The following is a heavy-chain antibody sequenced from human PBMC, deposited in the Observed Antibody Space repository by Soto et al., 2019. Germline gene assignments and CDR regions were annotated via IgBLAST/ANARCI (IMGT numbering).Heavy chain of an antibody. Sequence: GGSLRLSCAASGFTFDDYAMHWVRQAPGKGLEWVSGISWNSGSIGYADSVKGRFTISRDNAKNSLYLQMNSLRAEDTALYYCAKTLYSGYDPPHFDYWGQGTLVTVSS. V-gene: IGHV3-9*01. CDR1: GFTFDDYA. CDR2: ISWNSGSI. D-gene: IGHD5-12*01. J-gene: IGHJ4*02. CDR3: AKTLYSGYDPPHFDY.